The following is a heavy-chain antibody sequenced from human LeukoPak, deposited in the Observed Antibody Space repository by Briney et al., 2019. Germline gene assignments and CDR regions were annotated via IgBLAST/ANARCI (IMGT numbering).Heavy chain of an antibody. J-gene: IGHJ4*02. D-gene: IGHD2-15*01. CDR1: GYTFTNYA. Sequence: ASVKVSCKAPGYTFTNYAISWVRQAPGQGVEWMGWISAYNDNTNYAQKLQGRVTMTTDTSTSTAYMELRSLRSDDTAVYYCARDVGEGYCSGGSCSDYWGQGTLVTVSS. CDR2: ISAYNDNT. CDR3: ARDVGEGYCSGGSCSDY. V-gene: IGHV1-18*01.